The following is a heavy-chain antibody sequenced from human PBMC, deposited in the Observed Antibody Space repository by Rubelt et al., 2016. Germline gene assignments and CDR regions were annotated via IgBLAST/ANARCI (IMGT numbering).Heavy chain of an antibody. CDR1: GGSISSSRYY. CDR2: IFYSGNT. CDR3: ARQDCGTAMCYYANRGFDP. J-gene: IGHJ5*02. V-gene: IGHV4-39*01. Sequence: QLQLQESGPGLVKPPETLSLTCTVSGGSISSSRYYWGWIRQPPGKGLEWIGSIFYSGNTYYNPSLKSRVTMSVDTSKNQVSLKWGTVTAADTAVYYCARQDCGTAMCYYANRGFDPWGQGTLVTVSS. D-gene: IGHD2-2*01.